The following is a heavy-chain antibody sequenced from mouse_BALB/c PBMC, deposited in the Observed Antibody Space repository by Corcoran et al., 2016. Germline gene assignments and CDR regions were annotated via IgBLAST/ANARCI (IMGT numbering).Heavy chain of an antibody. CDR1: GYSFTGYY. V-gene: IGHV1-26*01. D-gene: IGHD2-1*01. CDR2: INPYNGAT. Sequence: EVQLQQSGPELVKPGASVKISCKASGYSFTGYYMHWVKQSHVKSLEWIGRINPYNGATSYNQKFKDKASLTVDKSSSTAYMELHSLTSEDSAVYYCARSLYGNGAMDYWGQGTSVTVSS. CDR3: ARSLYGNGAMDY. J-gene: IGHJ4*01.